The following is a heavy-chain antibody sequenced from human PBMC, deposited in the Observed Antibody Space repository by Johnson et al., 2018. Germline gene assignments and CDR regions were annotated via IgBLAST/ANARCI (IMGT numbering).Heavy chain of an antibody. J-gene: IGHJ1*01. CDR2: LWHDGSTT. CDR1: GFTFSNYG. CDR3: AKDRTGNWHGHFQY. Sequence: QVQLVESGGGVVQPGRSXRLSCAASGFTFSNYGIHWVRQAPGKGLEWVGVLWHDGSTTDYADSVKGLFTISRDNSKTTVSLQLVNMRAEDTAVYYCAKDRTGNWHGHFQYWGQGTLVTVSS. V-gene: IGHV3-33*06. D-gene: IGHD5-24*01.